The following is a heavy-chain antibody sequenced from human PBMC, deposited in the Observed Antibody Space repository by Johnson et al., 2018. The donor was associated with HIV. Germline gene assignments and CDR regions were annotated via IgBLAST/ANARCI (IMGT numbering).Heavy chain of an antibody. Sequence: QVQLVESGGGVVQPGESLRLSCAASGFIFSSYDMHWVRQAPGKGLEWVAFIRYDGSNKYYVDSVKGRFTISRDNSKNTFYLQMNSLRGDDTAVYYCAKDPTDFGADWAFDSWGQGTMVTVSS. CDR2: IRYDGSNK. V-gene: IGHV3-30*02. J-gene: IGHJ3*02. CDR3: AKDPTDFGADWAFDS. D-gene: IGHD3-10*01. CDR1: GFIFSSYD.